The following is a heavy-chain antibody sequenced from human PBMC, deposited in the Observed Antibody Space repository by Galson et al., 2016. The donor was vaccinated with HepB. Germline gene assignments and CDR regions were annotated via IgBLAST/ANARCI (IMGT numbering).Heavy chain of an antibody. D-gene: IGHD4-23*01. CDR3: ARQTSVLTGSAFDI. CDR2: IYSSGHT. J-gene: IGHJ3*02. Sequence: SETLSLTCTVSGGSINSYYWSWIRQSVGKGLEWIGRIYSSGHTNYNPSLKSRATMSVDRSKNQVSLKLSSVTAADTALYYCARQTSVLTGSAFDIWGQGTMVTVSS. CDR1: GGSINSYY. V-gene: IGHV4-4*07.